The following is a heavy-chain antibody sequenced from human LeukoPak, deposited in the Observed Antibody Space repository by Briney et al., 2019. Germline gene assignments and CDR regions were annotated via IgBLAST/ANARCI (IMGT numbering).Heavy chain of an antibody. CDR1: GGSINSGDYY. J-gene: IGHJ3*02. CDR3: ARLDKDSSGWYAVDDAFDI. D-gene: IGHD6-19*01. V-gene: IGHV4-30-4*01. Sequence: SETLSLTCTVSGGSINSGDYYWSWIRQPPGKGLEWIGYIYYSGSTYYNPSLKSRVTISVDTSKNQFSLKLSSVTAADTAVYYCARLDKDSSGWYAVDDAFDIWGQGTMVTVSS. CDR2: IYYSGST.